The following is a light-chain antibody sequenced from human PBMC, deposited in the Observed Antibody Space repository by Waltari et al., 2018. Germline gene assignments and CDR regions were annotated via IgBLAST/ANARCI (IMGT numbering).Light chain of an antibody. CDR3: QQYDTSPPGYT. CDR1: QSVNSRY. CDR2: GAS. J-gene: IGKJ2*01. V-gene: IGKV3-20*01. Sequence: EIVLTQSPGTLSLSPGERATLSCRASQSVNSRYLAWYQQKPGQAPRLLISGASSRATGIPDSFRGSGSGTDFTLTISRLEPEDFAVYYCQQYDTSPPGYTFGQGTKLEIK.